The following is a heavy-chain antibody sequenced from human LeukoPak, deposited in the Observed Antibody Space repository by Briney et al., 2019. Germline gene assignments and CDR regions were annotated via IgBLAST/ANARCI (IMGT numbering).Heavy chain of an antibody. CDR2: INHGGST. CDR3: ARGLFDY. V-gene: IGHV4-34*01. CDR1: GGSFSGYY. J-gene: IGHJ4*02. Sequence: PSETLSLTCAVYGGSFSGYYWSWIRQPPGKGLEWIGEINHGGSTNYNPSLKSRVTISVDTSKNQFSLKLSSVTAADTAVYYCARGLFDYWGQGTLVTVSS.